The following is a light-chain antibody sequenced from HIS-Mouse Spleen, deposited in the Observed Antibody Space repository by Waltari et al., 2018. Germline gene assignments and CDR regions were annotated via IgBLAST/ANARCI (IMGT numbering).Light chain of an antibody. V-gene: IGLV3-10*01. CDR2: EDS. CDR3: YSTDSSGNHRV. Sequence: SSQLPQPPSASVSPGQPASTPCSGDAFPTNYAHWYQQKSGQAPVLVIYEDSKPPTGIPERVSGSSSGTMATLTISGAQVEDEADYDCYSTDSSGNHRVFGGGTKLTVL. J-gene: IGLJ2*01. CDR1: AFPTNY.